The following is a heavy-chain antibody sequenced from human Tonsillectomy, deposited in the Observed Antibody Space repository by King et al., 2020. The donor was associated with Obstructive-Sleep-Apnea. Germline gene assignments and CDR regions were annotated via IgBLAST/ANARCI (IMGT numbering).Heavy chain of an antibody. CDR3: SRHIYHGSGPGSYFDY. D-gene: IGHD3-10*01. Sequence: PSFQGHVTISADKSISTAYLQWSSLKASDTAIYYCSRHIYHGSGPGSYFDYWGQGTLVTVSS. J-gene: IGHJ4*02. V-gene: IGHV5-10-1*01.